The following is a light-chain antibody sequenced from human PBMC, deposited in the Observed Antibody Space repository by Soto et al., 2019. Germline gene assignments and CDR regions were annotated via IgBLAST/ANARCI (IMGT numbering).Light chain of an antibody. V-gene: IGLV2-8*01. CDR2: EVN. Sequence: QSALTQPPSASGSPGQSVAISCTGTSSDVGGYNYVSWYQQHPGKAPKLMIYEVNQRPSGVPDRFSGSKSGNTASLTVAGLQAEDEADYYCSSYAGSSNVFGTGTKLTVL. J-gene: IGLJ1*01. CDR1: SSDVGGYNY. CDR3: SSYAGSSNV.